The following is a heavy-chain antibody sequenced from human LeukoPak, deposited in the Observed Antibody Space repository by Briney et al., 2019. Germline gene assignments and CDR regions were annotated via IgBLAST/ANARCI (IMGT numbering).Heavy chain of an antibody. V-gene: IGHV3-21*01. CDR1: GFTFSSYS. CDR3: ARDPVTYDSL. J-gene: IGHJ4*02. CDR2: ISSSSSYI. Sequence: GGSLRLSCAASGFTFSSYSMNWVRQAPGKGLEWVSSISSSSSYIYYADSVKGRFTISRDNAKNSLYLQMNSLRVEDTAVYYCARDPVTYDSLWGQGTLVTVSS. D-gene: IGHD3-22*01.